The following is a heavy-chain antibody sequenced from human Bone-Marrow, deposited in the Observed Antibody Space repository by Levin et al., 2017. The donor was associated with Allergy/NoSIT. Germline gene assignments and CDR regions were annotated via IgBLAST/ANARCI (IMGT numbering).Heavy chain of an antibody. Sequence: SETLSLTCAVSGYSISSGYYWGWIRQPPGKGLEWIGSIYHSGSTYYNPSLKSRVTISVDTSKNQFSLKLSSVTAADTAVYYCARGWYSGYDPWFDPWGQGTLVTVSS. CDR2: IYHSGST. V-gene: IGHV4-38-2*01. CDR1: GYSISSGYY. D-gene: IGHD5-12*01. CDR3: ARGWYSGYDPWFDP. J-gene: IGHJ5*02.